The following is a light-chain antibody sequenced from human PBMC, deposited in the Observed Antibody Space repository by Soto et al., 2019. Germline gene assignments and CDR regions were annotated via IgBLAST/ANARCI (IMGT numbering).Light chain of an antibody. J-gene: IGLJ3*02. CDR1: RSDVGNYNY. Sequence: QSALTQPRSVSGSPGQSVTISCTGTRSDVGNYNYVSWYQQHPGKAPKVMIYDVNTWPSGVPDRFSGSKSGNTASLTISGLQAEDEADYYCCSYAGSYTWVFGGGTKVTVL. V-gene: IGLV2-11*01. CDR2: DVN. CDR3: CSYAGSYTWV.